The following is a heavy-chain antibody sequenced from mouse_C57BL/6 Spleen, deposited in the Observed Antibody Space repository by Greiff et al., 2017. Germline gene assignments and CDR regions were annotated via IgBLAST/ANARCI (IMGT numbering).Heavy chain of an antibody. Sequence: EVQLQQSGPELVKPGASVKISCKASGYTFTDYYMNWVKQSHGKSLEWIGDINPNNGGTSYNQKFKGKATLTVDKSSSTAYMELRSLTSEDSAVYYCARRVYYDYEGYWYFDVWGTGTTVTVSS. V-gene: IGHV1-26*01. CDR2: INPNNGGT. J-gene: IGHJ1*03. D-gene: IGHD2-4*01. CDR1: GYTFTDYY. CDR3: ARRVYYDYEGYWYFDV.